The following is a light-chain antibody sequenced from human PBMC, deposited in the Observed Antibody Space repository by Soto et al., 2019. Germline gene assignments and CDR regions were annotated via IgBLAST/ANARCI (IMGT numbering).Light chain of an antibody. CDR1: SSDVGAYTS. CDR3: SSYTSENRAYV. CDR2: EVN. V-gene: IGLV2-14*01. Sequence: QSVLTQPASVSGSPGQSITISCTGTSSDVGAYTSVSWYQHHPGKAPKVMIYEVNKRPSGISNRFSGSKSVNTASLTISGLQPEDAAHYYCSSYTSENRAYVFGNRTKVTV. J-gene: IGLJ1*01.